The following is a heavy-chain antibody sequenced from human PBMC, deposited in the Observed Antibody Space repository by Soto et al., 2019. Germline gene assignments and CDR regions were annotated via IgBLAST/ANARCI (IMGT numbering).Heavy chain of an antibody. CDR3: SLSSVTYYDFWSGYSI. CDR1: GYTLTELS. Sequence: KPPGASVKVSCKVSGYTLTELSMHCVRQAPGKGLEWMGGFDPENGETIYAQKFQGRVTMTEDTSTDTAYMELSSLRSEDTAVYFCSLSSVTYYDFWSGYSIWGQGTLVTVSS. CDR2: FDPENGET. V-gene: IGHV1-24*01. J-gene: IGHJ4*02. D-gene: IGHD3-3*01.